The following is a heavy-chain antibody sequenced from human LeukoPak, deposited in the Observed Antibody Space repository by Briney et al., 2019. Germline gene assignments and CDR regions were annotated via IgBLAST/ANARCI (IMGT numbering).Heavy chain of an antibody. Sequence: PGGSLRLSCAASGFSFGGYAMNWVRQAPGKGLEWVSSILGSGSSIYYADSVEGRFTISRDNSKSTLYLQMNSLRAEDTAIYYCAKRYCGSTSCPSPFYFFDYWGQGTLVTVSS. D-gene: IGHD2-2*01. J-gene: IGHJ4*02. CDR3: AKRYCGSTSCPSPFYFFDY. V-gene: IGHV3-23*01. CDR1: GFSFGGYA. CDR2: ILGSGSSI.